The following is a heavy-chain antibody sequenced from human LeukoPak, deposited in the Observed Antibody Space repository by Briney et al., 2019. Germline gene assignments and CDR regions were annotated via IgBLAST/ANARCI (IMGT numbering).Heavy chain of an antibody. CDR2: IYYSGST. D-gene: IGHD3-3*01. CDR3: ARTNFWSGYSFDY. Sequence: SETLSLTCTVSGGSISSYYWSWIRQPPGKGLEWIGYIYYSGSTNYNPSLKSRVTISVDTSKNQFSLKLSSVTAADTAVYYCARTNFWSGYSFDYWGQGTLVTVSS. J-gene: IGHJ4*02. CDR1: GGSISSYY. V-gene: IGHV4-59*01.